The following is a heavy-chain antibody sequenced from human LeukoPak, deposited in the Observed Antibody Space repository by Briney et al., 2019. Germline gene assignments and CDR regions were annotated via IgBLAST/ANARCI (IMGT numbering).Heavy chain of an antibody. D-gene: IGHD5-18*01. V-gene: IGHV4-30-4*08. CDR1: GGSISSGDYY. CDR3: ARDVADTAMGFDY. Sequence: SQTLSLTCTVSGGSISSGDYYWSWLRQPPGKGLEWIGYIYYSGSTYYNPSLKSRVTISVDTSKNQFSLKLSSVTAADTAVYYCARDVADTAMGFDYWGQGTLVTVSS. CDR2: IYYSGST. J-gene: IGHJ4*02.